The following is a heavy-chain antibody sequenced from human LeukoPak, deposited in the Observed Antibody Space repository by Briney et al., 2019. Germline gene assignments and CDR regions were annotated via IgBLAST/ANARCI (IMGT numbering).Heavy chain of an antibody. CDR2: IYSGGST. CDR1: GFTVSSNY. Sequence: GGSLRLSCAASGFTVSSNYMSWVRQAPGKGLEWVSVIYSGGSTYYADSVKGRFTISRHNSKNTLYLQMNSRRAEDTAVYYCARGGSSWSYYFDYWGQGTLVTVSS. D-gene: IGHD6-13*01. J-gene: IGHJ4*02. CDR3: ARGGSSWSYYFDY. V-gene: IGHV3-53*04.